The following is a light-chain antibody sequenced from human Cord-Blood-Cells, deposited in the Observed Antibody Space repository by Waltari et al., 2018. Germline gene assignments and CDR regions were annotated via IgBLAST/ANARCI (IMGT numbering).Light chain of an antibody. CDR3: SSYTSSSTYV. CDR1: SSDVGGYNY. J-gene: IGLJ1*01. V-gene: IGLV2-14*03. CDR2: DVS. Sequence: QSALTQPASVSGSPGQSITISCTGTSSDVGGYNYVSWYQHHPGKAPKLTLYDVSKRPSGVSNRFSGSRSGNTASLTISGLQAADETDYYCSSYTSSSTYVFGTGTKVTVL.